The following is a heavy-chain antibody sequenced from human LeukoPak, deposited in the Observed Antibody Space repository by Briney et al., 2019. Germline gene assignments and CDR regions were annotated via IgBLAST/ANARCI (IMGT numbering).Heavy chain of an antibody. Sequence: GGSLRLSCAASGFTFSSYAMSWVRQARGKGLEWVSAISGSGGSTYYADSVKGRFTISRDNSKNTLYLQMNSLRAEDTAVYYRAIASRRLGYCSSTSCYARGSYYYMDVWGKGTTVTVSS. CDR2: ISGSGGST. J-gene: IGHJ6*03. CDR1: GFTFSSYA. V-gene: IGHV3-23*01. D-gene: IGHD2-2*01. CDR3: AIASRRLGYCSSTSCYARGSYYYMDV.